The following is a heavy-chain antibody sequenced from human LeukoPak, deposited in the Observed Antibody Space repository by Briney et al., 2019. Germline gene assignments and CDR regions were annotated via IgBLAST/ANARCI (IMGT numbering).Heavy chain of an antibody. CDR1: GFTFSSYA. CDR2: ISYDGSNK. Sequence: PGGSLRLSCAASGFTFSSYAMHWVRQAPGKGLEWVAVISYDGSNKYYADSVKGRFTISRDNSKNTLYLQMNSLRAEDTAVYYCARSNYDILTGPSRNYYYYYYGMDVWGQGTTVTVSS. J-gene: IGHJ6*02. D-gene: IGHD3-9*01. V-gene: IGHV3-30*04. CDR3: ARSNYDILTGPSRNYYYYYYGMDV.